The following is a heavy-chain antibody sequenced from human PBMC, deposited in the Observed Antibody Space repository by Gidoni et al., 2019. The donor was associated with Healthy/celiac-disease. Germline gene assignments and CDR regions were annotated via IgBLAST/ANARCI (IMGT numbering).Heavy chain of an antibody. CDR3: ARDQGVVVAARSYYFDY. D-gene: IGHD2-15*01. Sequence: EVQLVESGGGLVQPGGSLRLSCAASGFTFSSDSMNWVRQAPGKGLEWVSYISSSSSTIYYAVSVKGRFTISRDNAKNSLYLQMNSLRDEDTAVYYCARDQGVVVAARSYYFDYWGQGTLVTVSS. CDR2: ISSSSSTI. V-gene: IGHV3-48*02. J-gene: IGHJ4*02. CDR1: GFTFSSDS.